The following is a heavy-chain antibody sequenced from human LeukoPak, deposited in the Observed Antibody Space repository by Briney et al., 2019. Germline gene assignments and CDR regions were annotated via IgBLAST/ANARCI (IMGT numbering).Heavy chain of an antibody. CDR1: GGTFSSYA. CDR3: ARGVVCSPAQSTSCQWGDAFDI. D-gene: IGHD2-2*01. V-gene: IGHV1-69*01. CDR2: IIPILGTA. Sequence: AASVKVSCKVSGGTFSSYAISWVRQAPGQGLEWMGGIIPILGTANYAQKFQGRVTITAEEPTSTAYMELSSLRSEDTAVYYCARGVVCSPAQSTSCQWGDAFDIWGQGTMVTVSS. J-gene: IGHJ3*02.